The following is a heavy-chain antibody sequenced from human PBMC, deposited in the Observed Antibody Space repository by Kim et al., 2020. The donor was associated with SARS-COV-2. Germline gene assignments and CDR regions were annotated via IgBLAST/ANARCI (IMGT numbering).Heavy chain of an antibody. D-gene: IGHD6-13*01. J-gene: IGHJ5*02. Sequence: SETLSLICTVSGGSISSYYWSWIRQPPGKGLEWIGYIYYSGSTNYNPSLKSRVTISVDTSKNQFSLTLSSVTAADTAVYYCARGVAAVSWFDPWGQGTLVTVSS. CDR1: GGSISSYY. CDR2: IYYSGST. CDR3: ARGVAAVSWFDP. V-gene: IGHV4-59*01.